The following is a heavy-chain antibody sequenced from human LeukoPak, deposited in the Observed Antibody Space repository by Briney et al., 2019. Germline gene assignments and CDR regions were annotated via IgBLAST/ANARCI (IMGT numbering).Heavy chain of an antibody. CDR1: GFTFISYW. CDR2: INSDGSST. Sequence: PGGSLRLSSAASGFTFISYWTYWVRQAPGKGLVWVSRINSDGSSTSYADSVKGRFTISRDNAKNTLYLQMNSLRAEDTAVYYCARDSSGYWYAFYFWGQGTMVTVSS. V-gene: IGHV3-74*01. J-gene: IGHJ3*01. D-gene: IGHD5-12*01. CDR3: ARDSSGYWYAFYF.